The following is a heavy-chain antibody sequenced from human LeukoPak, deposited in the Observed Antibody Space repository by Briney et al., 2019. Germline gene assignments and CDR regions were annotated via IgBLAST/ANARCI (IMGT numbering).Heavy chain of an antibody. CDR2: IKEDGSEI. V-gene: IGHV3-7*04. Sequence: GGSLRLSCEASGFTFSSYGMHWVRQAPGKGLEWVANIKEDGSEIYYVDSVKGRFTISRDNAKNSVYLQMNSLRAEDTAIYYCARHWSYHDYWGQGTLVTVSS. CDR3: ARHWSYHDY. D-gene: IGHD3-10*01. J-gene: IGHJ4*02. CDR1: GFTFSSYG.